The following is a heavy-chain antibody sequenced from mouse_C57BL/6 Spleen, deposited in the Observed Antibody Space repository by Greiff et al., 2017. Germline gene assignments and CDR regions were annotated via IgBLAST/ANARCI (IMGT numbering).Heavy chain of an antibody. CDR3: ARSWAYYSDYEGIDY. V-gene: IGHV1-80*01. J-gene: IGHJ2*02. CDR1: GYAFSSYW. Sequence: VQRVESGAELVKPGASVKISCKASGYAFSSYWMNWVKQRPGKGLEWIGQIYPGDGGTNYNGKFKGKATLTADKSSSTAYMQLSSLTSEDSAVYFCARSWAYYSDYEGIDYWGQGTSLTVSS. D-gene: IGHD2-5*01. CDR2: IYPGDGGT.